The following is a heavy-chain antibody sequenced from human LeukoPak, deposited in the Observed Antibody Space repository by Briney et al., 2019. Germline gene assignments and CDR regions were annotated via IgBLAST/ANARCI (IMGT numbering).Heavy chain of an antibody. Sequence: PGGSLRLSCAASGFTFSSYGMHWVRQAPGKGLEWVAVIWYDGSNKYYADSVKGRFTISRDNGKNSLYLQMNSLRVEDTALYYCGRVYCSTTSCYDYYDYYMDVWAKGPRSPSP. D-gene: IGHD2-2*01. CDR1: GFTFSSYG. CDR2: IWYDGSNK. J-gene: IGHJ6*03. V-gene: IGHV3-33*01. CDR3: GRVYCSTTSCYDYYDYYMDV.